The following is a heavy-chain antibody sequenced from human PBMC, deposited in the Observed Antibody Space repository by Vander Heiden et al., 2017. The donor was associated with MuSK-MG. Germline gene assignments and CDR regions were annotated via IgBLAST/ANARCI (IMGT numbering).Heavy chain of an antibody. CDR1: GFPFDDYA. V-gene: IGHV3-9*01. J-gene: IGHJ4*02. Sequence: EVQLVESGGGLVQPGRSLSLSCAASGFPFDDYAMHWVRQAPGKGLEWVSGISWNSGSIGYADSVKGRFTISRDNAKNSLYLQMNSLRAEDTAFYYCAKEDSSGWYFYDYWGQGTLVTVSS. D-gene: IGHD6-19*01. CDR3: AKEDSSGWYFYDY. CDR2: ISWNSGSI.